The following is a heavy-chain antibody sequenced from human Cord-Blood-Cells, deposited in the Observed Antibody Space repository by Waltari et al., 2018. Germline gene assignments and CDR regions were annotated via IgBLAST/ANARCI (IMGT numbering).Heavy chain of an antibody. CDR2: IIPIFGTS. J-gene: IGHJ4*02. Sequence: QVQLVQSGAEVKKPGSSVKVSCKASGGTFSSYAISWVRQAPGQVLGWMGWIIPIFGTSNYAQKVQGRVTITADESTSTAYMELSSLRSEDTAVYYCAVSSIWYPYYFDYWGQGTLVTVSS. V-gene: IGHV1-69*01. CDR3: AVSSIWYPYYFDY. CDR1: GGTFSSYA. D-gene: IGHD6-13*01.